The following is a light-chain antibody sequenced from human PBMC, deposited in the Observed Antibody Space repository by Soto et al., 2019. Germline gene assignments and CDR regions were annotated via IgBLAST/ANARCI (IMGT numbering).Light chain of an antibody. J-gene: IGLJ3*02. V-gene: IGLV1-47*01. CDR2: RNN. Sequence: QSVLTQPPSASGTPGQRVTISCSGSSSNIGSNYVYWYQQLPGTAPKLLIYRNNQRPSGVPDRVSGSKSGTSASLAISGLRSEDEGDYYCAAWDDSLSGPVFGGGTELTVL. CDR3: AAWDDSLSGPV. CDR1: SSNIGSNY.